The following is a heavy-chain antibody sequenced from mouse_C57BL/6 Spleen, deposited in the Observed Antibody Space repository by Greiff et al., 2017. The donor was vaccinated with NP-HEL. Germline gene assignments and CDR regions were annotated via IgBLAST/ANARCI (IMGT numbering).Heavy chain of an antibody. CDR3: ARYSYYFDY. Sequence: EVKLQESGPGLVKPSQSLSLTCSVTGYSITSGYYWNWIRQFPGNKLEWMGYISYDGSNNYNPSLKNRISITRDTSKNQFFLKLNSVTTEDTATYYCARYSYYFDYWGQGTTLTVSS. CDR1: GYSITSGYY. J-gene: IGHJ2*01. V-gene: IGHV3-6*01. CDR2: ISYDGSN.